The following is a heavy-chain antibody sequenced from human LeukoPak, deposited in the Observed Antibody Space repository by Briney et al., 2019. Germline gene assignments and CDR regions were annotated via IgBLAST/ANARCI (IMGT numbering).Heavy chain of an antibody. CDR1: GYTFTGYY. CDR3: ARDVGEKRIQLWVGNYYYYMDV. V-gene: IGHV1-2*02. Sequence: ASVKVSCKASGYTFTGYYMHWVRQAPGQGLEWMGWINPNSGGTNYAQKFQGRVTMTRDTSISTAYMELSRLRSDDTAVYYCARDVGEKRIQLWVGNYYYYMDVWGKGTTVTVSS. D-gene: IGHD5-18*01. J-gene: IGHJ6*03. CDR2: INPNSGGT.